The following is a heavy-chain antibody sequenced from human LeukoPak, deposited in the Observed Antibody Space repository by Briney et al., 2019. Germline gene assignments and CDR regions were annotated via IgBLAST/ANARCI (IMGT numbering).Heavy chain of an antibody. CDR2: IKSKTDGETT. V-gene: IGHV3-15*01. J-gene: IGHJ4*02. CDR3: TTDLGTYYHGSQRLIPIDY. Sequence: GGSLRLSCVDSGFTFANAWMGWVRQAPGKGLEWIGRIKSKTDGETTNYAEPVRGRFTISRDDSKSAVYLQMNSLKIEDTAVYYCTTDLGTYYHGSQRLIPIDYWGQGTLVTVSS. CDR1: GFTFANAW. D-gene: IGHD3-10*01.